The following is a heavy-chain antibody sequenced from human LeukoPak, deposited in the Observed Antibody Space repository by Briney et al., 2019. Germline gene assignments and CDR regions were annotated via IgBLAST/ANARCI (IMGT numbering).Heavy chain of an antibody. CDR2: INRAGIES. V-gene: IGHV3-7*01. CDR3: ARVGTWELQRVFDN. Sequence: GRSLRLSCAASGFTFTDYWMTWVRQVPGKGLEWVANINRAGIESYYVDSAKGRFTISRDNAENSLYLQMDSLRVEDTAVYYCARVGTWELQRVFDNWGQGTLVTVSS. D-gene: IGHD1-26*01. CDR1: GFTFTDYW. J-gene: IGHJ4*02.